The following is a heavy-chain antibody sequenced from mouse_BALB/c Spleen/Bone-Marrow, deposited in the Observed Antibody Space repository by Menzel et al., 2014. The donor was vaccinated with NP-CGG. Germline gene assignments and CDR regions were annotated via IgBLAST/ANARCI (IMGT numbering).Heavy chain of an antibody. CDR3: GRDYYGSTSFAY. Sequence: EVQLQQSGPELVKPGTSVKMSCKASGYTFTSYVMHWVKQKPGQGLEWIGYINPYNDGIKYNEKFKGKATLTSDKSSSTAYMELSSLTSGDSAVYLCGRDYYGSTSFAYWGQGTLVTVSA. V-gene: IGHV1-14*01. CDR2: INPYNDGI. J-gene: IGHJ3*01. D-gene: IGHD1-1*01. CDR1: GYTFTSYV.